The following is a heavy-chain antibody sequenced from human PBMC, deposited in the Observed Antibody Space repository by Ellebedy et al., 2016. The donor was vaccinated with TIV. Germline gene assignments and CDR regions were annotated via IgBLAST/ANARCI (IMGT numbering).Heavy chain of an antibody. CDR1: GFTFSNYA. J-gene: IGHJ6*03. CDR3: AKHPAVGSYYYMDV. CDR2: ISGSGAST. Sequence: PGWSLRLSCAASGFTFSNYAMTWVRQAPGKGLEWVSSISGSGASTYYADSVKGRFTISRDNSKNTLYLQGNSLRAEDTAIYFCAKHPAVGSYYYMDVWGKGTTVTVSS. V-gene: IGHV3-23*01. D-gene: IGHD3-10*01.